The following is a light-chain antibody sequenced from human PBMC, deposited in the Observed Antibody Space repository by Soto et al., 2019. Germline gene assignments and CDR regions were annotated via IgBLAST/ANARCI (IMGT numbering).Light chain of an antibody. V-gene: IGLV2-14*01. Sequence: QSALTQPASVSGSPGQSITISCTGTSSDVGSYNYVSWYQQHPGKAPKLMIYDVSDRPSGVSNRFSGSKSANTASLTISGIQAEDEADYYCSSYTSSSSVVFGGGTKLTVL. CDR3: SSYTSSSSVV. CDR2: DVS. CDR1: SSDVGSYNY. J-gene: IGLJ2*01.